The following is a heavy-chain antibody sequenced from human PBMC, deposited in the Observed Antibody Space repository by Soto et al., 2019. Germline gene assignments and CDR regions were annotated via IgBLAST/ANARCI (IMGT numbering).Heavy chain of an antibody. CDR3: ARMSRSGAFEI. Sequence: SGPTLVNPTQTLTLTCTFSGFSLSTSGMCVSWIRQPPGKALEWLARIDWDDDKYYSTSLKTRLTISKGTSKNQVVLTMTNMDPVDTATEDCARMSRSGAFEIWGKGTMVTVSS. V-gene: IGHV2-70*11. J-gene: IGHJ3*02. CDR1: GFSLSTSGMC. CDR2: IDWDDDK. D-gene: IGHD3-3*01.